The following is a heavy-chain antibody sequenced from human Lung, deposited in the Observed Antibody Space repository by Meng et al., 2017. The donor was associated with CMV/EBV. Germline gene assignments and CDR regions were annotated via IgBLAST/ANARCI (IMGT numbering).Heavy chain of an antibody. J-gene: IGHJ4*02. D-gene: IGHD6-19*01. Sequence: QVQLQEAGPGLVKPSGTLSLTFAVSGGSISSSNWWSCVRQPPGKGLEWIGEIYPSGSTNYNPSLKSRVTISVDKSKNQFSLKLSSVTAADTAVYYCASFPPPGKQWLVTDYWGQGTLVTVSS. CDR2: IYPSGST. V-gene: IGHV4-4*02. CDR3: ASFPPPGKQWLVTDY. CDR1: GGSISSSNW.